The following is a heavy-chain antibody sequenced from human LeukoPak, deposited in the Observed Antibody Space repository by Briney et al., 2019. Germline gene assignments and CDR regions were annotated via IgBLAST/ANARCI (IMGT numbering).Heavy chain of an antibody. V-gene: IGHV3-9*01. CDR1: GLAFDDYA. CDR2: ISWNSGSI. Sequence: GGSLRLSCAASGLAFDDYAMHWVRQAPGKGLEWVSGISWNSGSIGYADSVKGRFTISRDNAKNSLYLQMNSLRAEDTALYYCAKDYYYDSSGYYSCFDYWGQGTLVTVSS. J-gene: IGHJ4*02. CDR3: AKDYYYDSSGYYSCFDY. D-gene: IGHD3-22*01.